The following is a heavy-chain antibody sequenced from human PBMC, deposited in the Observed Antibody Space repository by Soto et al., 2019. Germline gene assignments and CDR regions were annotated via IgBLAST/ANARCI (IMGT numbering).Heavy chain of an antibody. V-gene: IGHV4-30-2*01. J-gene: IGHJ4*02. CDR2: VSHRGTA. CDR3: ARIHWSQSSLDY. Sequence: ASETLSLTCAVSCGSIDSTDYSLTWIRQPPGKGLEWIGYVSHRGTAYSIPSLNGRLTLSMDSSQTQFSLKLTSVTAADSAVYYCARIHWSQSSLDYWGRGILVTVSS. CDR1: CGSIDSTDYS. D-gene: IGHD6-19*01.